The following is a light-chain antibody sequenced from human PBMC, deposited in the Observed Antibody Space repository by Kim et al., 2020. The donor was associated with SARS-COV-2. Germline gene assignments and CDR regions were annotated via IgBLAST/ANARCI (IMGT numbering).Light chain of an antibody. J-gene: IGKJ4*01. V-gene: IGKV3-11*01. CDR2: DAS. CDR3: QQRRTWPLT. Sequence: PGESATLSCRASQSIGNWLAWYQQKSGQAPRLLIYDASNRATGIPARFSGSWSGTDFTLTISSLEPEDFAVYYCQQRRTWPLTFGGGTKVDIK. CDR1: QSIGNW.